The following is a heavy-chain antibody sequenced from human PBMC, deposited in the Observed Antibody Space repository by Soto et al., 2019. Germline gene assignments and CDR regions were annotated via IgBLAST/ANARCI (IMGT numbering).Heavy chain of an antibody. J-gene: IGHJ4*02. CDR3: ARGGTPIAY. Sequence: QVQLVQSGAEVKKPGASVKVSCKASGYTFTNFGISWVRQAPGQGLEWMGWISAYNGNTNYAQNFQGRVTMTTDTPTSTAYMGLRSLRSDAPPLYYGARGGTPIAYGGQGPLVTVSS. CDR2: ISAYNGNT. V-gene: IGHV1-18*01. D-gene: IGHD2-15*01. CDR1: GYTFTNFG.